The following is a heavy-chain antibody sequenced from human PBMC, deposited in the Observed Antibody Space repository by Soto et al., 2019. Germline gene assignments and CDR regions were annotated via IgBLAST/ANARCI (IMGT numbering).Heavy chain of an antibody. J-gene: IGHJ6*03. D-gene: IGHD2-2*01. Sequence: GESLKISCKGSGYSFTSYWIGWVRQMPGKGLEWMGIIYPGDSDTRYSPSFQGQVTISADKSISTAYLQWSSLKASDTAMYYCARHGLGYCSSTSCHGMGYYYYMDVWGKGTTVTVSS. V-gene: IGHV5-51*01. CDR2: IYPGDSDT. CDR3: ARHGLGYCSSTSCHGMGYYYYMDV. CDR1: GYSFTSYW.